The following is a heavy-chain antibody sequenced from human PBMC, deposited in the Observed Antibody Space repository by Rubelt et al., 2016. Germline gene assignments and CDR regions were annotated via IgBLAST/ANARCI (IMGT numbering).Heavy chain of an antibody. Sequence: CAASGFTFSSYAMHWVRQAPGKGLEWVAVISYDGSNKYYADSVKGRFTISRDNSKNTLYLQMNSLRAEDTAVYYCARDLKQQLGYFDYWGQGTLVTVSS. J-gene: IGHJ4*02. CDR2: ISYDGSNK. D-gene: IGHD6-13*01. CDR1: GFTFSSYA. CDR3: ARDLKQQLGYFDY. V-gene: IGHV3-30*04.